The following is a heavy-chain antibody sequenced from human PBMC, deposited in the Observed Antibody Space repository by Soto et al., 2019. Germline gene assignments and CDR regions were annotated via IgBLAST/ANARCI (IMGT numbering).Heavy chain of an antibody. Sequence: SETLSLTCTVSGGSISSSSYYWGWIRQPPGKGLEWIGSVYYSGSTYYNPSLKSRVTISVDTSKNQFSLKLSSVTAADTAVYYCARVYGVITYYYYYGMDVWGQGTTVTVSS. CDR1: GGSISSSSYY. CDR3: ARVYGVITYYYYYGMDV. V-gene: IGHV4-39*01. D-gene: IGHD3-22*01. J-gene: IGHJ6*02. CDR2: VYYSGST.